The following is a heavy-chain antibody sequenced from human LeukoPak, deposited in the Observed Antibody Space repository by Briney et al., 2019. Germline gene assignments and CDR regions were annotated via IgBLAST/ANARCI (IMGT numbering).Heavy chain of an antibody. CDR2: INPNSGGT. J-gene: IGHJ4*02. CDR1: GYSFIGYY. V-gene: IGHV1-2*02. D-gene: IGHD5-12*01. Sequence: ASVKVSCKASGYSFIGYYMHWVRQAAGQGLEWMGWINPNSGGTNYAQKFQGRVTMTRDTSISTAYMEVSRLTSDDTAVFYCAREGSGYPYWGQGTLVTVSS. CDR3: AREGSGYPY.